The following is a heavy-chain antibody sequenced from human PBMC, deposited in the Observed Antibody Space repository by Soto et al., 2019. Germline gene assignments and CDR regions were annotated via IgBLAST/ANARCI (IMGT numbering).Heavy chain of an antibody. J-gene: IGHJ4*02. D-gene: IGHD3-10*01. Sequence: PSQTHSLTRDSSGNSVSRNRAAWNWIRQSPSRGLEWLGRTYYRSKWYNDYAVSVKSRITINPDTSKNQFSLQLNSVTPEDTAVNYCASWSVGRGLQYFDFWGQGTLVTVSS. V-gene: IGHV6-1*01. CDR2: TYYRSKWYN. CDR1: GNSVSRNRAA. CDR3: ASWSVGRGLQYFDF.